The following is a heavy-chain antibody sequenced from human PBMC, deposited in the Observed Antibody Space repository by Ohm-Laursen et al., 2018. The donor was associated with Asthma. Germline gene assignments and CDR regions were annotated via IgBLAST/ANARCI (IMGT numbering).Heavy chain of an antibody. V-gene: IGHV3-30*03. CDR2: ISSDGSNK. CDR3: ARENGSGWYNSGPDY. D-gene: IGHD6-19*01. CDR1: GFTFSSYG. Sequence: SLRLSCAASGFTFSSYGMHWVRQAPGKGLEWVAVISSDGSNKFYADSVKGRFTISRDNSKNTLYLQMNSLRAEDTAVYYCARENGSGWYNSGPDYWGQGTLVTVSS. J-gene: IGHJ4*02.